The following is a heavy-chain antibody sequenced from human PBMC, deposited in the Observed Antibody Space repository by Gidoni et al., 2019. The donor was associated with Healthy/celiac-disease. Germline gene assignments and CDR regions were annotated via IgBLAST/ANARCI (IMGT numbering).Heavy chain of an antibody. J-gene: IGHJ4*02. CDR3: AKDFYYDSSGYYPSFDY. Sequence: EVQLLESGGGLVQPGGSLRLSCAASGFTFSSSAISWVRQAPGKGLEWVSAISGSGGSTYYADSVKGRFTISRDNSKNTLYLQMNSLRAEDTAVYYCAKDFYYDSSGYYPSFDYWGQGTLVTVSS. CDR1: GFTFSSSA. CDR2: ISGSGGST. D-gene: IGHD3-22*01. V-gene: IGHV3-23*01.